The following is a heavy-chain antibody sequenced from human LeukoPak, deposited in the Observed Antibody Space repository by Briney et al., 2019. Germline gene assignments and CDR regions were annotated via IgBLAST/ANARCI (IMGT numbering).Heavy chain of an antibody. D-gene: IGHD3-3*01. CDR3: ARHIIWGHHILEWARYYYMDV. V-gene: IGHV4-4*09. CDR2: IYTSGST. Sequence: PSETLSLTCTGSGGSIRSYYWSWIRQPPGKGLEWIGYIYTSGSTNYNPSLKSRVTISVDTSKNQFSLKLSSVTAADTAVYYCARHIIWGHHILEWARYYYMDVWGKGTTVTVSS. CDR1: GGSIRSYY. J-gene: IGHJ6*03.